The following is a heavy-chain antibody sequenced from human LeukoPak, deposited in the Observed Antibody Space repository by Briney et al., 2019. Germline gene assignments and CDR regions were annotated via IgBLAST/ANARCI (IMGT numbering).Heavy chain of an antibody. Sequence: GGSLRLSCAASGFTFDDYAMHWVRQAPGKGLEWVSGISWNSGSIGYADSVKGRFTISRDNAKNSLYLQMNSLRAEDTALYYCARGYCTNGVCYTAPFDYWGQGTLVTVSS. CDR3: ARGYCTNGVCYTAPFDY. CDR1: GFTFDDYA. J-gene: IGHJ4*02. V-gene: IGHV3-9*01. D-gene: IGHD2-8*01. CDR2: ISWNSGSI.